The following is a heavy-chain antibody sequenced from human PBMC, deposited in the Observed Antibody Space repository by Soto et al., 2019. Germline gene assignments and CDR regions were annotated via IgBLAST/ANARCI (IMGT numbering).Heavy chain of an antibody. CDR1: GYTFTSYA. CDR3: ARDVFSSAWPYYMDA. J-gene: IGHJ6*03. D-gene: IGHD6-19*01. Sequence: QVQLVQSGAEVKKPGASVNVSCKTSGYTFTSYAINWVRQAPGQRLEWMGWINADNGNTKYSQKFQGRVTITRDTSASTAYMELSSLRSEDTAIYYRARDVFSSAWPYYMDAWGKGTTVTVPS. V-gene: IGHV1-3*01. CDR2: INADNGNT.